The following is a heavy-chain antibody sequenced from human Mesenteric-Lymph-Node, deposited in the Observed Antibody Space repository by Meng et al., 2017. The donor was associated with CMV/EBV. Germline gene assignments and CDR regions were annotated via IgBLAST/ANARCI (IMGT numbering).Heavy chain of an antibody. CDR3: ARDRTGTIDY. J-gene: IGHJ4*02. Sequence: TYSVSGDSIISTTSYWGWIRQSPGKGLEWMGSIYYSGSTSYKPSLKSRVTISVDTSKNQFSLKLTSVTAADTAVYYCARDRTGTIDYWGQGTLVTVSS. CDR1: GDSIISTTSY. V-gene: IGHV4-39*02. CDR2: IYYSGST. D-gene: IGHD1-7*01.